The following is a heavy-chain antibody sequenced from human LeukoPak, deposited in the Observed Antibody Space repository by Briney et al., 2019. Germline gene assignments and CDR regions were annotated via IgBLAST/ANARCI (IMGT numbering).Heavy chain of an antibody. V-gene: IGHV4-39*07. CDR1: GGSISSSSYY. CDR2: IYYSGST. Sequence: SETLSLTCTVSGGSISSSSYYWGWIRQPPGKGLEWIGSIYYSGSTYYNPSLKSRVTISVDTSKNQFSLKLSSVTAADTAVYYCARDGDYGIVVGNWFDPWGQGTLVTASS. CDR3: ARDGDYGIVVGNWFDP. J-gene: IGHJ5*02. D-gene: IGHD2-2*01.